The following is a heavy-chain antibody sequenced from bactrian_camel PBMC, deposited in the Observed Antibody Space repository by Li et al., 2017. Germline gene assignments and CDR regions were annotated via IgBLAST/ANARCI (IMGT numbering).Heavy chain of an antibody. Sequence: QLVESGGGLVQPGGSLSVSCAASGLAFTNSCMGWFRQAPGKEREAVAAISTDGRSTDYAGSVGGRFTISRDNAKNMLYLQMDNLKPEDTAMYYCAAGSLRFCNLARHLYHYFGQGTQVTVS. CDR1: GLAFTNSC. V-gene: IGHV3S28*01. CDR3: AAGSLRFCNLARHLYHY. D-gene: IGHD1*01. CDR2: ISTDGRST. J-gene: IGHJ4*01.